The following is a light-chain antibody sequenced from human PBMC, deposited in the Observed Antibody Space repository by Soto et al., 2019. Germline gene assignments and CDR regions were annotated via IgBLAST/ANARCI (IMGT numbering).Light chain of an antibody. Sequence: LPKPASVTGLHRHSITLTSPETSSDVGSYNLVSWYQQHPGKAPKLMIYEVSKRPSGLSNRFSGSKSGNTASLTISGLQAEDEADYYCCSYAGSSTFYVFGTGLKVT. V-gene: IGLV2-23*02. CDR3: CSYAGSSTFYV. CDR1: SSDVGSYNL. CDR2: EVS. J-gene: IGLJ1*01.